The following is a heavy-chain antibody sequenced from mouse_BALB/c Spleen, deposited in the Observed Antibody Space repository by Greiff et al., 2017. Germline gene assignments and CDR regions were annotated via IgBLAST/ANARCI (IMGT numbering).Heavy chain of an antibody. D-gene: IGHD3-1*01. CDR1: GFSLTSYG. CDR3: ARDRGYLDY. CDR2: IWAGGST. V-gene: IGHV2-9*02. Sequence: VQLQESGPGLVAPSQSLSITCTVSGFSLTSYGVHWVRQPPGKGLEWLGVIWAGGSTNYNSALMSRLSISKDNSKSQVFLKMNSLQTDDTARYYCARDRGYLDYWGQGTTLTVSS. J-gene: IGHJ2*01.